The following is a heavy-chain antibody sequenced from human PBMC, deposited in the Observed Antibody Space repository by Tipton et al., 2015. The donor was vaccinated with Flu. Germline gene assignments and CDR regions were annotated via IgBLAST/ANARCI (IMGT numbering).Heavy chain of an antibody. CDR3: ARHLAAANGRAFDY. CDR2: INYGGNT. Sequence: TLSLTCTVSGDSISSGDYYCAWIRQPPGKGLEWIAGINYGGNTYYNPSLRSRLTISVDTSKHQFSLKLRSVTAADTAVYYCARHLAAANGRAFDYWGQGTLITVSS. V-gene: IGHV4-39*01. CDR1: GDSISSGDYY. J-gene: IGHJ4*02. D-gene: IGHD6-13*01.